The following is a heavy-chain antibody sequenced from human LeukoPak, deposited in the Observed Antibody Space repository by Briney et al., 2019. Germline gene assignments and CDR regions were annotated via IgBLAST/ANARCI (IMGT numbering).Heavy chain of an antibody. D-gene: IGHD6-19*01. V-gene: IGHV3-53*01. CDR2: IYSGGGT. Sequence: PGGSLRLSCAASGFTVSSNYMTWVRQAPGKGLEWVSVIYSGGGTYYADSVKGRFTISRDNSKNTLYLQMNSLRAEDTAVYYCARDNGRSSGWYYYLEYWGQGTPVTVSS. CDR3: ARDNGRSSGWYYYLEY. J-gene: IGHJ4*02. CDR1: GFTVSSNY.